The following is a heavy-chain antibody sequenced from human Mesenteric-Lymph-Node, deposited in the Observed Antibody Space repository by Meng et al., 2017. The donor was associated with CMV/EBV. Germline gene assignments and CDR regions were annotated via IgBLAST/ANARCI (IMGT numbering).Heavy chain of an antibody. CDR1: GFTFSNYW. CDR3: ARWDYSSGWYIDY. Sequence: GESLKISCAASGFTFSNYWMTWVRQAPGKGLEWVANIKPDGNEQQYMDSVKGRFTISRDNAKNSVSLQMNNLRVEDTAVYYCARWDYSSGWYIDYWGQGTLVTVSS. CDR2: IKPDGNEQ. D-gene: IGHD6-19*01. V-gene: IGHV3-7*01. J-gene: IGHJ4*02.